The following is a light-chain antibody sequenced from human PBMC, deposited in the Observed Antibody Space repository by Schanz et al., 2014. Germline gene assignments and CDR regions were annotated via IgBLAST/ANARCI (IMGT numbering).Light chain of an antibody. CDR3: ISYTSSRTKGV. V-gene: IGLV2-14*01. CDR1: SSDVGGYNY. CDR2: DVS. J-gene: IGLJ3*02. Sequence: QSALTQPASVSASPGQSITISCTGTSSDVGGYNYVSWFQQHAGKAPKVMIYDVSNRPSGVSHRFSGSKSGNTASLTISGLQPEDEADYYCISYTSSRTKGVFGGGTKLTVL.